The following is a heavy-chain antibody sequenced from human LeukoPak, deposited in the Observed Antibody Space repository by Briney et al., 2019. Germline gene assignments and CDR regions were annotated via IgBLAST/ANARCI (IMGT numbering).Heavy chain of an antibody. CDR3: VKNSGWYRLDS. V-gene: IGHV3-11*01. Sequence: GGSLRLSCAASGFTFSDYYMSWIRQAPGKGLEWVSYISSSGSTIYYADSVKGRFTISRDNAKNSLYLQMNSLRAEDTAVYYCVKNSGWYRLDSWGQGRLVIVSS. CDR2: ISSSGSTI. J-gene: IGHJ4*02. D-gene: IGHD6-19*01. CDR1: GFTFSDYY.